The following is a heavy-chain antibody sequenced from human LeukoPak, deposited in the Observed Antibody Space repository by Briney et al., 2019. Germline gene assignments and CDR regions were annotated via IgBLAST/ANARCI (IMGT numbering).Heavy chain of an antibody. D-gene: IGHD1-20*01. Sequence: ASVKVSCKASGYTFTGYYIHWVRQAPGQGLEWMGWINPNSGGTNYAQKFQGRVTMTRDTSISTAYMELSRLRSDDTAVYYCASVGYNWNDYYYYGMDVWGQGTTVTVSS. CDR1: GYTFTGYY. CDR3: ASVGYNWNDYYYYGMDV. J-gene: IGHJ6*02. V-gene: IGHV1-2*02. CDR2: INPNSGGT.